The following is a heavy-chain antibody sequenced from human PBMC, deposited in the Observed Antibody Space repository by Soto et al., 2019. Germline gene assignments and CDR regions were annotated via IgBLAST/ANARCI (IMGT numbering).Heavy chain of an antibody. CDR1: GGSFRGYY. V-gene: IGHV4-34*01. CDR3: ARGGYWRFDY. J-gene: IGHJ4*02. D-gene: IGHD3-3*01. CDR2: INHSGNT. Sequence: QVQLQQWGAGLLKPSETLSLTCAVYGGSFRGYYWSWIRQPPGKGLEWIGEINHSGNTNYNPSLKSRVTISVATSKNQFSLKLNSVTAADTAVYYCARGGYWRFDYWGQGPLVTVSS.